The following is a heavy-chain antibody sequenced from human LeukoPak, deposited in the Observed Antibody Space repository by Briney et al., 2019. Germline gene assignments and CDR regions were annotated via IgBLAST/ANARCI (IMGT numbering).Heavy chain of an antibody. CDR3: ARDRGATWWSYFDC. CDR2: IYTSGST. D-gene: IGHD1-26*01. V-gene: IGHV4-4*07. J-gene: IGHJ4*02. CDR1: GGSISSYY. Sequence: SETLSLTCTVSGGSISSYYWSRIRQPAGKGLEWIGRIYTSGSTNYNPSLKSRVTMSVDTSKNQFSLKLSSVTAADTAVYYCARDRGATWWSYFDCWGQGTLVTVSS.